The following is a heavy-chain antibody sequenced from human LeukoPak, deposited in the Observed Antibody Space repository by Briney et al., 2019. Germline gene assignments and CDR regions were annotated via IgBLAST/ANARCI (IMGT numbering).Heavy chain of an antibody. J-gene: IGHJ4*02. CDR1: GGTFSSYA. CDR2: IIPIFGTA. CDR3: ARAISYPSPTTVTPFDY. D-gene: IGHD4-11*01. Sequence: GASVKVSCKASGGTFSSYAISWLRQAPGQGLKWMGGIIPIFGTANYAQKFQGRVTITADESTSTAYMELSSLRSEDTAVYYCARAISYPSPTTVTPFDYWGQGTLVTVSS. V-gene: IGHV1-69*13.